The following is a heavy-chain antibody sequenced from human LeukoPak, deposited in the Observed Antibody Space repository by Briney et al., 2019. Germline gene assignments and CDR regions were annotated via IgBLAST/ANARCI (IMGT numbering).Heavy chain of an antibody. CDR3: ARGGRIVGATEYNWFDP. D-gene: IGHD1-26*01. CDR1: GYTFTGYY. V-gene: IGHV1-2*02. CDR2: INPNSGGT. J-gene: IGHJ5*02. Sequence: ASVKVSCKASGYTFTGYYMHWVRQAPGQGLEWMGWINPNSGGTNYAQKFQGRVTMTRDTSISTAYMELSRLRSDDTAVYYCARGGRIVGATEYNWFDPWGQGTLVTVSS.